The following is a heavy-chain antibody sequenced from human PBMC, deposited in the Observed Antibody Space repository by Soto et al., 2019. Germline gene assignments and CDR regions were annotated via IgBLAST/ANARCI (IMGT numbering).Heavy chain of an antibody. D-gene: IGHD6-13*01. CDR1: GYPFTSYT. V-gene: IGHV1-3*01. CDR3: ARDLRWDY. Sequence: ASVKVSCKASGYPFTSYTMHWVRQAPGQRLEWMGWINPGNGNAKYSQKLQGRITFTRDTSATTAFMELSSLRPEDTAVYYCARDLRWDYWGQGTLVTVSS. CDR2: INPGNGNA. J-gene: IGHJ4*02.